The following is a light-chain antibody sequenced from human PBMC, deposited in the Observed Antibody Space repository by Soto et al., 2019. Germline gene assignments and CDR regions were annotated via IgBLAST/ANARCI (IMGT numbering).Light chain of an antibody. V-gene: IGLV2-8*01. Sequence: QSALTQPPSASGSPGQSVTISCTGTSSDVGGYKYVSWYQQHPGKAPKLMIFEVNKRPSGVPDRFSGAKSGNTASLTVSGLQAEDEADYYCNSYAGSNNLVFGGGTKLTVL. CDR3: NSYAGSNNLV. J-gene: IGLJ2*01. CDR1: SSDVGGYKY. CDR2: EVN.